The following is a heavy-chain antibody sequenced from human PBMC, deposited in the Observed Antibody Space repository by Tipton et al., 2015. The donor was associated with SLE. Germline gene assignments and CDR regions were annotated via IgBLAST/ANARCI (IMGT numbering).Heavy chain of an antibody. J-gene: IGHJ3*02. V-gene: IGHV3-9*01. D-gene: IGHD3-16*01. Sequence: SLRLSCAASGFAFSNYWMHWVRQVPGKGLEWVSGISWNSDTIAYADSVKGRFTISRDNAKNSLYLQMNSLRAEDTALYYCAKDLTNWGNAFDIWGQGTMVTVSS. CDR1: GFAFSNYW. CDR3: AKDLTNWGNAFDI. CDR2: ISWNSDTI.